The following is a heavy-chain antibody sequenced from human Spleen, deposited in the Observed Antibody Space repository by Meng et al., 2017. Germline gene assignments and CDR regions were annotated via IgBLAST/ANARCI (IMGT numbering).Heavy chain of an antibody. D-gene: IGHD6-19*01. J-gene: IGHJ4*02. CDR3: ARAQWLVSYVGIDY. CDR1: GFTFSSYE. V-gene: IGHV3-48*03. CDR2: ISSSGSTI. Sequence: GESLKISCAASGFTFSSYEMNWVRQAPGKGLEWVSYISSSGSTIYYADSVKGRFTISRDNAKNSLYLQMNSLRAEDTAVYYCARAQWLVSYVGIDYWGQGTLVTVSS.